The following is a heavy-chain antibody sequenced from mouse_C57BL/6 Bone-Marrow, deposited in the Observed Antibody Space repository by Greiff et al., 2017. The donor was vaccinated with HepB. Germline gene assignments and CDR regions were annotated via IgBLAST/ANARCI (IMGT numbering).Heavy chain of an antibody. V-gene: IGHV5-2*01. CDR2: INSDGGST. D-gene: IGHD4-1*01. CDR1: EYEFPSPY. CDR3: ARLTGTDAMDY. Sequence: EVMFVESGGGLVQPGESLKLSCESHEYEFPSPYISLVRKTPEKRLELVAAINSDGGSTYYPDTMERRFIISRDNTKKTLYLQMSSLRSEDTALYYCARLTGTDAMDYWGQGTSVTVSS. J-gene: IGHJ4*01.